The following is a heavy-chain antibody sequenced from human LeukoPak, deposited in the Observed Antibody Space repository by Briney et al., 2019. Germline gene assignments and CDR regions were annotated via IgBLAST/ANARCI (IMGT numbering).Heavy chain of an antibody. CDR3: ARDLDSFSSGWYVSRV. CDR2: ISAYDGNT. Sequence: RASVKVSCKASGGTFSSYAIGWVRQAPGQGLEWMGWISAYDGNTKFSQEFQGRVTMTTDTPTSTAYMELRSLRSDDTAVYYCARDLDSFSSGWYVSRVWGQGTLVTVSS. J-gene: IGHJ4*02. V-gene: IGHV1-18*01. D-gene: IGHD6-19*01. CDR1: GGTFSSYA.